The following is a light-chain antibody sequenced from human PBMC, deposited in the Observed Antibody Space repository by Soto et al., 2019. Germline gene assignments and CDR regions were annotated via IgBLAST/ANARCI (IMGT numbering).Light chain of an antibody. V-gene: IGKV1-5*01. J-gene: IGKJ3*01. CDR2: DAS. CDR1: QSISSW. Sequence: DVHMTQSPSTLSAHVGDRVTITCRAIQSISSWFSWYQQKPGNAPKLLIYDASRLESGVPSRLSGSGSGTEFTLTISSLQPDYSASYYCQQYNSYFTFGPGTKVDIK. CDR3: QQYNSYFT.